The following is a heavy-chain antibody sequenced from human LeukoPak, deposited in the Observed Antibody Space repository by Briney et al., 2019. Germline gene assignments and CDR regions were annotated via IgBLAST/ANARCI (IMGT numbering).Heavy chain of an antibody. CDR1: GFTFSSYS. J-gene: IGHJ6*02. V-gene: IGHV3-21*01. Sequence: GGSLRLSCAASGFTFSSYSMNWVRQAPGKGLEWVPSISSSSSYIYYADSVKGRFTISRDNAKNSLYLQMNSLRAEDTAVYYCARADFWSGYNIYYYYYGMDVWGQGTTVTVSS. CDR2: ISSSSSYI. D-gene: IGHD3-3*01. CDR3: ARADFWSGYNIYYYYYGMDV.